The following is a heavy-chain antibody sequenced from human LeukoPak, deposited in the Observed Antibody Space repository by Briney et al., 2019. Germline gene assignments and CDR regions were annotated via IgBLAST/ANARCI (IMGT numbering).Heavy chain of an antibody. CDR2: MNHSGST. J-gene: IGHJ5*02. D-gene: IGHD3-3*01. CDR3: ARAGHYDFWSGYYTGWFDP. Sequence: SETLSLTCAVYGGSFSGYYWCWIRQPPGKGLEWIGKMNHSGSTNYNPSLKSRVTISVDTSKNQFSLKLSSVTAADTAVYYCARAGHYDFWSGYYTGWFDPWGQGTLVTVSS. CDR1: GGSFSGYY. V-gene: IGHV4-34*01.